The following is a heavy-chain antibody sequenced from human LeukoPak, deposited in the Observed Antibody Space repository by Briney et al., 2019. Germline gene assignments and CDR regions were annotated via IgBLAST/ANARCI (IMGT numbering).Heavy chain of an antibody. J-gene: IGHJ5*02. D-gene: IGHD6-13*01. V-gene: IGHV4-34*01. CDR1: GGSFSGYY. CDR3: ARGSTQLYSSSWYRFDP. CDR2: INHSGST. Sequence: PSETLSLTCAVYGGSFSGYYWSWIRQPPGKGLEWIGEINHSGSTNYNLSLKSRVTISVDTSKNQFSLKLSSVTAADTAVYYCARGSTQLYSSSWYRFDPWGQGTLVTVSS.